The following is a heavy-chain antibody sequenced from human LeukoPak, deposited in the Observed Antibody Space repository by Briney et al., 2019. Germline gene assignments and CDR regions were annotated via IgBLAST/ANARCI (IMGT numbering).Heavy chain of an antibody. CDR3: ARGRSGIYYDAFDI. D-gene: IGHD1-26*01. CDR2: IYDSGST. CDR1: GYSISSGYY. V-gene: IGHV4-38-2*02. Sequence: ASETLSLTCTVSGYSISSGYYWGWIRQPPGKGLEWIGSIYDSGSTYYNPPLKSRVSISVDTSKSQFSLKLNSVTAADTAVYYCARGRSGIYYDAFDIGGQGKKVTVS. J-gene: IGHJ3*02.